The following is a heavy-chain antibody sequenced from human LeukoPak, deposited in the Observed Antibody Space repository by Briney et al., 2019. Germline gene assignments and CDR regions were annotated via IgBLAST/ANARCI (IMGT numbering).Heavy chain of an antibody. CDR3: ARDNKQLVPFGYYYGMDV. V-gene: IGHV3-48*03. D-gene: IGHD6-13*01. J-gene: IGHJ6*02. Sequence: GGSLRLSCAASGFTFSSYEMNWVRQAPGKGLEWVSYISSSGSTIYYADSVKGRFTISRDNAKNSLYLQMNSLRAEDTAVYYCARDNKQLVPFGYYYGMDVWGQGTTVTVSS. CDR2: ISSSGSTI. CDR1: GFTFSSYE.